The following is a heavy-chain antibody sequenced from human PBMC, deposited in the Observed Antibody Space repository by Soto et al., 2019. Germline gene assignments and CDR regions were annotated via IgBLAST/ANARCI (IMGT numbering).Heavy chain of an antibody. V-gene: IGHV4-34*01. J-gene: IGHJ4*02. Sequence: PSETLSLTCAVYGGSFSGYYWSWIRQPPGKGLEWIGEINHSGSTNYNPSLKSRVTISVDTSKNQFSLKLSSVTAADTAVYYCARGPRYNWNYSTKTSPFDYWGQGTLVTVSS. CDR1: GGSFSGYY. CDR2: INHSGST. D-gene: IGHD1-7*01. CDR3: ARGPRYNWNYSTKTSPFDY.